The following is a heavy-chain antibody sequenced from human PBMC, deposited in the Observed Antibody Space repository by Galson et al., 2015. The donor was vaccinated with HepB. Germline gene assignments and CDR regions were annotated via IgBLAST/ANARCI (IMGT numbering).Heavy chain of an antibody. V-gene: IGHV5-51*01. CDR2: IYPGDSDT. J-gene: IGHJ3*02. CDR1: GYSFSDYW. Sequence: QSGAEVKKSGESLKISCKASGYSFSDYWIGWVRQMPGKGLEWMGIIYPGDSDTRYSLSFQGQVTISADRSIGTAYLQWSSLKTSDTAMYYCARQPLYGGNSDDSFDIWGQGTMVTVSS. D-gene: IGHD4-23*01. CDR3: ARQPLYGGNSDDSFDI.